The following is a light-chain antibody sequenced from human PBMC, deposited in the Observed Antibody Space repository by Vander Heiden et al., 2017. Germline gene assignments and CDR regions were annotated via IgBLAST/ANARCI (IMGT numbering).Light chain of an antibody. Sequence: EIVLTQSPGTLSLSPGERATLSCRASQSVGGNYLSWFQQKPGQPPRLLIYDASNRGTGIPDRFSGSGSGTDFTLTITRLEPEDFAVYYCQQSATSPLTFGGGT. J-gene: IGKJ4*01. CDR3: QQSATSPLT. CDR2: DAS. CDR1: QSVGGNY. V-gene: IGKV3-20*01.